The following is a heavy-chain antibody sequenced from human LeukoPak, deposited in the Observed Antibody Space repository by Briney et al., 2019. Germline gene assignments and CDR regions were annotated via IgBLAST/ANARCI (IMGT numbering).Heavy chain of an antibody. CDR1: GGSISSYY. J-gene: IGHJ6*03. Sequence: SETLSLPCTVSGGSISSYYWSWIRQPPGKGLEWIGYIYYSGSTNYNPSLKSRVTISVDTSKNQFSLKLSSVTAADTAVYYCARHARDGYASGNYYMDVWGKGTTVTVSS. CDR3: ARHARDGYASGNYYMDV. CDR2: IYYSGST. V-gene: IGHV4-59*08. D-gene: IGHD5-24*01.